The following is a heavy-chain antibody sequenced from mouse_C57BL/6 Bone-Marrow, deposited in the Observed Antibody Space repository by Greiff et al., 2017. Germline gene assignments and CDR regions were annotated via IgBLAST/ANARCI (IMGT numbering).Heavy chain of an antibody. CDR3: ARLTITTVVAPNYFDY. V-gene: IGHV1-19*01. D-gene: IGHD1-1*01. CDR2: INPYNGGT. J-gene: IGHJ2*01. Sequence: VQLKESGPVLVKPGASVKMSCKASGYTFTDYYMNWVKQSHGKSLEWIGVINPYNGGTSYNQKFKGKATLTVDKSSSTAYMELNSLTSEDSAVYYCARLTITTVVAPNYFDYWGQGTTLTVSS. CDR1: GYTFTDYY.